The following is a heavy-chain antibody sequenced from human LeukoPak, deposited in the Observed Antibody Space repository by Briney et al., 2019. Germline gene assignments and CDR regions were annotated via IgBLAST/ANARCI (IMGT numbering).Heavy chain of an antibody. CDR1: GYTFTSYD. CDR2: MNPNSGNT. CDR3: ARDRYRVSSGPSNY. D-gene: IGHD3-22*01. Sequence: ASVKVSCKASGYTFTSYDINWVRQATGQGLEWMGWMNPNSGNTGYAQKFQGRVTITRNTSISTAYMELSSLRAEDTAVYYCARDRYRVSSGPSNYWGQGTLVTVSS. V-gene: IGHV1-8*03. J-gene: IGHJ4*02.